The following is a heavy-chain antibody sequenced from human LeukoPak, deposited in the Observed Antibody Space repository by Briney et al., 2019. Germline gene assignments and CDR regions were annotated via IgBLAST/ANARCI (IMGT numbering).Heavy chain of an antibody. CDR1: GFTFSTYA. J-gene: IGHJ4*02. CDR3: AKGSTWSSRYFDY. Sequence: GGSLRLSCAASGFTFSTYAMSWVRQAPGKGLEWVSVISGSGGSTYYADSVKGRFTISRDNSKNTMYLQMNSLRAEDTAVYYCAKGSTWSSRYFDYWGQGTLVTVSS. D-gene: IGHD6-13*01. V-gene: IGHV3-23*01. CDR2: ISGSGGST.